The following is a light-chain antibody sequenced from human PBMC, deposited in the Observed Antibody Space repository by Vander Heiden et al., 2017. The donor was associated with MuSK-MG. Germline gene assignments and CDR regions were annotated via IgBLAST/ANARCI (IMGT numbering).Light chain of an antibody. CDR3: CSYAGSYNVV. J-gene: IGLJ2*01. CDR2: DVS. V-gene: IGLV2-11*01. CDR1: SSDVGGYTD. Sequence: QSALTQPRAVSGSPGPSVTILCTGTSSDVGGYTDVSWYQQPPGKAPKLMIYDVSKRPSGVPDRFSGSKSGNTASLTISGLQAEDEADYYCCSYAGSYNVVFGGGTKLTVL.